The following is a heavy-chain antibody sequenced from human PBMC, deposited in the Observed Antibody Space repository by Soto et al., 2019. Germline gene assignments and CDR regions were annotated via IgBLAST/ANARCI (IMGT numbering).Heavy chain of an antibody. D-gene: IGHD2-2*01. V-gene: IGHV3-23*01. Sequence: EVQLLESGGRLVQPGGSLRLSCAASGFIFSTDALNWVRQVPGKGLEWVSGISGSGDNTYYADSVKGRFTISRDNSKNTLYLQMNYVRVEDTAVYYCAKSPRRGYEPPWDYWGQGTLVTVSS. CDR3: AKSPRRGYEPPWDY. J-gene: IGHJ4*02. CDR1: GFIFSTDA. CDR2: ISGSGDNT.